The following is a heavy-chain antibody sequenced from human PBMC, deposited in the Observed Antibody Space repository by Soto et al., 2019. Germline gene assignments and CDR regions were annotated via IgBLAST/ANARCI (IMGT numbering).Heavy chain of an antibody. CDR2: IIPIVGTT. V-gene: IGHV1-69*05. Sequence: SVKVSCKASGGTFSSYAISWVRQAPGQGLEWMGEIIPIVGTTSYAQKFQGRVTITRDASTSTVYMELSSLRSEDTAVYYCARDRSYGSDYWGQGTLVTAPQ. J-gene: IGHJ4*02. CDR3: ARDRSYGSDY. CDR1: GGTFSSYA. D-gene: IGHD5-18*01.